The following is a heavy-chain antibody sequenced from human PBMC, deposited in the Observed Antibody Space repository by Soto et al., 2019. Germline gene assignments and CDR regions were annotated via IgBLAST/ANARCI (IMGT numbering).Heavy chain of an antibody. CDR2: MNPNSGNT. CDR1: GYTFTSYD. Sequence: ASVKVSCKASGYTFTSYDINWVRQATGQGLEWMGWMNPNSGNTGYAQKFQGRVTMTRNTSITTAYMELSSLTSEDTAVYYCATGASGAQYCSSTSCYRDAYYDYWGQGSLVTVSS. J-gene: IGHJ4*02. CDR3: ATGASGAQYCSSTSCYRDAYYDY. V-gene: IGHV1-8*01. D-gene: IGHD2-2*01.